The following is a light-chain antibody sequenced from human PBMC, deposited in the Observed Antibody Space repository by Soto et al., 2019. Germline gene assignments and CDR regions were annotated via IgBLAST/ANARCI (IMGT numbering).Light chain of an antibody. CDR3: SSYASSRGV. J-gene: IGLJ1*01. Sequence: QSVLAQSASVSGSPGQSITISCTGTSSDLSGYNYVSRYQQHPGKAPKLIIYEVSNRPSGVSNRFSGSKSGNTASLTISGLQAEDEADYYCSSYASSRGVFGTGTKVTVL. CDR2: EVS. V-gene: IGLV2-14*01. CDR1: SSDLSGYNY.